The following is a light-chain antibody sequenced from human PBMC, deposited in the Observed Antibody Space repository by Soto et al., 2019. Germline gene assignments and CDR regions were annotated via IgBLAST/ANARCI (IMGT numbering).Light chain of an antibody. Sequence: DIQMTQSPSSLSASAGDRVTITCRASQGIRNNLAWYQQKPGKVPRLLIYAASTLQSGVPSRFSGSGSGTDFTLTISSLQPEDVETYYCQKYFSVPFTFGPGTKVELK. V-gene: IGKV1-27*01. CDR2: AAS. CDR1: QGIRNN. J-gene: IGKJ3*01. CDR3: QKYFSVPFT.